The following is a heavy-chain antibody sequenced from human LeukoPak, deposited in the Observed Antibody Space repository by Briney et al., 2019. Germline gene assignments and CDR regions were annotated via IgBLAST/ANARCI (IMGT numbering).Heavy chain of an antibody. CDR1: GYTFTGYY. D-gene: IGHD3-22*01. CDR3: ARRGLYYDSSGPDY. CDR2: INPNSGGT. V-gene: IGHV1-2*02. J-gene: IGHJ4*02. Sequence: GASVKVSCKASGYTFTGYYLHWVRQAPGQGLEWMGWINPNSGGTNYAQKFQGRVTMTRDTSISTAYMELSRLRSDDTAVYYCARRGLYYDSSGPDYWGQGTLVTVSS.